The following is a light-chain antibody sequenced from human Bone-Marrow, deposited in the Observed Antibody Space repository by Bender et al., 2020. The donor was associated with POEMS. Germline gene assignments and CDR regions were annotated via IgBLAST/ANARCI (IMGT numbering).Light chain of an antibody. Sequence: QSVLTQPPSVSAAPGQKVTISCSGSGSNIGNNYVSWYQQVPGTAPKLLIYENDKRPSGIPDRFSGSKSGTSATLGITGLQTGDEAHYYCDTWDTSLSGVLFGGGTKLTVL. CDR2: END. V-gene: IGLV1-51*02. CDR3: DTWDTSLSGVL. CDR1: GSNIGNNY. J-gene: IGLJ3*02.